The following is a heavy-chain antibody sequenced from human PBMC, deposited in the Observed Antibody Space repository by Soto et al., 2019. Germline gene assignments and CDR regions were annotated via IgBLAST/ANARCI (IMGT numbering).Heavy chain of an antibody. Sequence: QVQLVESGGGVVQPGRSLRLSCAASGFTFSTSGMHWVRQAPGKGLEWVAVIWYDGSNKYYADSVKGRFTISRDNSKKTLNPQKNSMRAEDTAVNYGASCHTSSTSQCYFAYWGQGTLVTVSS. CDR3: ASCHTSSTSQCYFAY. CDR1: GFTFSTSG. V-gene: IGHV3-33*01. D-gene: IGHD2-2*01. J-gene: IGHJ4*02. CDR2: IWYDGSNK.